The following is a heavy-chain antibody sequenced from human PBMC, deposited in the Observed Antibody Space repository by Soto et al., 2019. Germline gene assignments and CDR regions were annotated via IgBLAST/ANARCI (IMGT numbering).Heavy chain of an antibody. D-gene: IGHD6-19*01. CDR2: IYYSGST. Sequence: SETLSLTCTVSGGSISRSSYYWGWIRQPPGKGLEWIGSIYYSGSTYYNPSLKSRVTISVDTSKNQFSLKLSSVTAADTAVYYCARPLDSGWIHFDYWGQGTLVTVSS. V-gene: IGHV4-39*01. CDR3: ARPLDSGWIHFDY. J-gene: IGHJ4*02. CDR1: GGSISRSSYY.